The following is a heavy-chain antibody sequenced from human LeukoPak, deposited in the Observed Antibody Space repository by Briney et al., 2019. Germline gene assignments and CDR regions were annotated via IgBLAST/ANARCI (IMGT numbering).Heavy chain of an antibody. CDR2: IIPILGIA. Sequence: ALVKVSCKASGGTFSSYAISWVRQAPGQGLEWMGRIIPILGIANYAQKFQGRVTITADKSTSTAYMELSSLRSEDTAVYYCARAPNYGSGSYPSGYFDYWGQGTLVTVSS. CDR1: GGTFSSYA. D-gene: IGHD3-10*01. V-gene: IGHV1-69*04. J-gene: IGHJ4*02. CDR3: ARAPNYGSGSYPSGYFDY.